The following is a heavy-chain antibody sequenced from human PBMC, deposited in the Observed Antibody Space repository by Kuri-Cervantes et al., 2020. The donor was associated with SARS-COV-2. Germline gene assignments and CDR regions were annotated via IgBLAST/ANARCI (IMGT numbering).Heavy chain of an antibody. Sequence: GGSLRLSCAASGFTFSGSAMHWVRQASGKGLEWVGRIRSKANSYATAYAASVKGRFTISRDDSKNTAYLQMNSLKTEDTAVYYCTTDLPNPTYPRYYYYYYGMDVWGQGTTVTVSS. D-gene: IGHD2-2*02. CDR2: IRSKANSYAT. CDR1: GFTFSGSA. V-gene: IGHV3-73*01. CDR3: TTDLPNPTYPRYYYYYYGMDV. J-gene: IGHJ6*02.